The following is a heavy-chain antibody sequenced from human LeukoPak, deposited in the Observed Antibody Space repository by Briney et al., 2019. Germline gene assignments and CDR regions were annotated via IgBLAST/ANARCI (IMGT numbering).Heavy chain of an antibody. CDR1: GGSISSGDYY. CDR2: IYYSGST. Sequence: PSETLSLTCTVSGGSISSGDYYWSWIRQPPGKGLEWIGYIYYSGSTYYNPSLKSRVTISVDTSKNQFSLKLSSVTAADTAVYYCARADSSSWYRSYWGQGTLVTVSS. V-gene: IGHV4-30-4*01. D-gene: IGHD6-13*01. J-gene: IGHJ4*02. CDR3: ARADSSSWYRSY.